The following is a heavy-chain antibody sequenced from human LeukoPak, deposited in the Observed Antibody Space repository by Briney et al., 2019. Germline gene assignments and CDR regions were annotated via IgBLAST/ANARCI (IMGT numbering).Heavy chain of an antibody. Sequence: GGSLGLSCTASGFTFGDYAMSWVRQAPGKGLEWVGFIRSKAYGGTTEYAASVKGRFTISRDDSKSIAYLQMNSLKTEDTAVYYCTRGRQWLATLHFDYWGQGTLVTVSS. CDR2: IRSKAYGGTT. CDR1: GFTFGDYA. D-gene: IGHD6-19*01. CDR3: TRGRQWLATLHFDY. V-gene: IGHV3-49*04. J-gene: IGHJ4*02.